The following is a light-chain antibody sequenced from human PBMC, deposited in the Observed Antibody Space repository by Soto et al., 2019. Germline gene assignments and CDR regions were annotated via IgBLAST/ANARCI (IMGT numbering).Light chain of an antibody. CDR2: GAS. CDR1: QSVSSN. Sequence: EVVMPQSPATMSVSPGESAPLSCRASQSVSSNLAWYQQKPGQAPRLFIYGASTRATGIPARFSGSGSGTEFTLTISSLQSEDFAVYYCQQYNNWPAITFGQGTRLEIK. J-gene: IGKJ5*01. V-gene: IGKV3D-15*01. CDR3: QQYNNWPAIT.